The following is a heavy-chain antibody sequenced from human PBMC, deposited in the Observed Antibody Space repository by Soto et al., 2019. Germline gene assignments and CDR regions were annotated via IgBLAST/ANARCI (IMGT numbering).Heavy chain of an antibody. V-gene: IGHV3-30*18. CDR3: AKEGRRVLRFLAHYCMDF. J-gene: IGHJ6*02. CDR2: ISYDGSNK. CDR1: GFTFSSYG. Sequence: QVQLVESGGGVVQPGRSLRLSCEASGFTFSSYGMHWVRQAPGKGLEWVAVISYDGSNKYYADSVKGRFTISRDNSKNTLYLQMNSLRAEHTAVYYCAKEGRRVLRFLAHYCMDFWGQGTMVTVSS. D-gene: IGHD3-3*01.